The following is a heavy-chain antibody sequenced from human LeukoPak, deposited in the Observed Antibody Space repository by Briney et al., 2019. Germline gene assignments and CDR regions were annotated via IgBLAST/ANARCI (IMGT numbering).Heavy chain of an antibody. V-gene: IGHV3-11*04. CDR1: GFIFSDYY. J-gene: IGHJ4*02. Sequence: PGGSLRLSCAASGFIFSDYYMSWIRQAPGKGLEWVSYISSSGTTIYYADSVKGRFTISRDNAKNSLCLQMNSLRVEDSPLYYCARDPNWNYVDYWGQGTLVTVSS. D-gene: IGHD1-1*01. CDR2: ISSSGTTI. CDR3: ARDPNWNYVDY.